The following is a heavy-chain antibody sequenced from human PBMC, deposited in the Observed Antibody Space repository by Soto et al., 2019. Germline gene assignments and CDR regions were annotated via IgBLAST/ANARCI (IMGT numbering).Heavy chain of an antibody. J-gene: IGHJ4*02. Sequence: EVQLLESGGGLVQPGGSLRLSCAASGFTFSSYAMSWVRQAPGKGLEWVSAISGSGGSTYYADSVKGRFTISRDNSKNTLYLQMTSLRADDTAVYYCAIWKGDGYYCDYWGKGTLVTVSS. CDR1: GFTFSSYA. CDR2: ISGSGGST. D-gene: IGHD2-21*02. CDR3: AIWKGDGYYCDY. V-gene: IGHV3-23*01.